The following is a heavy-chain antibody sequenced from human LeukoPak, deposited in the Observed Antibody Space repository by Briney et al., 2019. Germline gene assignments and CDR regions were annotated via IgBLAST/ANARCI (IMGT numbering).Heavy chain of an antibody. J-gene: IGHJ4*02. Sequence: GGSLRLSCAASGFTFSNYAMNWVRQAPGKGLEWVSVIGGSGGDTYYADSVKGRSTISRDNSKNRLYLRMNSLRAEDTALYYCAKDFVVVPGLVNYFDSWGQGTLVTVSS. D-gene: IGHD2-2*01. V-gene: IGHV3-23*01. CDR1: GFTFSNYA. CDR2: IGGSGGDT. CDR3: AKDFVVVPGLVNYFDS.